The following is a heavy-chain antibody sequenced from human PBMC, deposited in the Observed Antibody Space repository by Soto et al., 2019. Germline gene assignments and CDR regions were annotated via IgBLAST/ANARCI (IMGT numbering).Heavy chain of an antibody. CDR2: ISSSSSYI. CDR3: ARDSDDSSGYYFSNAFDI. CDR1: GFTSSSYS. V-gene: IGHV3-21*01. J-gene: IGHJ3*02. Sequence: GGSLRLSCAASGFTSSSYSMNWVRQAPGKEHEWVSSISSSSSYIYYADSVKGRFTISRDNAKNSLYLQMNSLRAEDTAVYYCARDSDDSSGYYFSNAFDIWGQGTMVTVSS. D-gene: IGHD3-22*01.